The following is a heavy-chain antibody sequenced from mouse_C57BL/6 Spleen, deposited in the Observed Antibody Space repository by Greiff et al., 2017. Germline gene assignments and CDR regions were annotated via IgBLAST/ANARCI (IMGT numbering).Heavy chain of an antibody. V-gene: IGHV1-82*01. CDR1: GYAFRSSW. CDR3: ARGGSSHYYFDY. D-gene: IGHD1-1*01. Sequence: QVQLKESGPELVKPGASVKISCKASGYAFRSSWMNWVKQRPGKGLEWIGRIYPGDGDTNYNGKFKGKATLTADKSSSTAYMQLSSLTSEDSAVYFCARGGSSHYYFDYWGQGTTLTVSS. J-gene: IGHJ2*01. CDR2: IYPGDGDT.